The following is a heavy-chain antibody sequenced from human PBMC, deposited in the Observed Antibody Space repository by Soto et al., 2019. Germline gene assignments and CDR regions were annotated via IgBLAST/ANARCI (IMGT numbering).Heavy chain of an antibody. D-gene: IGHD3-10*01. CDR2: ISWNSGSI. CDR1: GFTFDAYA. CDR3: AKDGLPYYGSGSYFNY. J-gene: IGHJ4*02. V-gene: IGHV3-9*01. Sequence: EVQLVESGGGLVQPGRSLRLSCAASGFTFDAYAMHWVRQAPGKGLEWVSGISWNSGSIGYADSVKGRFTISRDNAKNSLYLQMNSLRAEDTALYYCAKDGLPYYGSGSYFNYWGQGTLVTVSS.